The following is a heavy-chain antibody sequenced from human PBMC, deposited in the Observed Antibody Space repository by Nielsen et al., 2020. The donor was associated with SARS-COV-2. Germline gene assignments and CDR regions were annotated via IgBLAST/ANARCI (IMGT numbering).Heavy chain of an antibody. CDR2: INWNGGST. V-gene: IGHV3-20*04. D-gene: IGHD1-26*01. CDR1: GFTFDDYG. J-gene: IGHJ6*02. CDR3: ARSLVGATNYYDYYGMDV. Sequence: GGSLRLSCAASGFTFDDYGMSWVRQAPGKGLEWVSGINWNGGSTGYADSVKGRFTISRDNAKNSLYLQMNSLRAEDTALYYCARSLVGATNYYDYYGMDVWGQGTTVTVSS.